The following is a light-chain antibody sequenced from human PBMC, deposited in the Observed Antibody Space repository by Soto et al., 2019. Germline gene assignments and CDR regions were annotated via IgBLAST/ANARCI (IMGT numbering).Light chain of an antibody. J-gene: IGKJ5*01. Sequence: IDMTQSPATPFANPGKVSTPPCRASQSVRSHLAWYQQKPGQPPRLLIYGASTRATGLPAIFSGSGFATEFTLTISSLQSEDFAVYYCQQNKNWPLVGQGTRLEIK. CDR1: QSVRSH. CDR3: QQNKNWPL. CDR2: GAS. V-gene: IGKV3-15*01.